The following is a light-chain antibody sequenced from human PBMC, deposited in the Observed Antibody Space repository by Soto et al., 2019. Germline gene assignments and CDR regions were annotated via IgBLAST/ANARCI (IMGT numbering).Light chain of an antibody. CDR2: GAS. CDR3: PHYGSPPPAT. J-gene: IGKJ5*01. Sequence: IVLTQSPVTLSLYPGQKATLSCRAIQSVSSPSLAWYQQKPGQAPRLLIYGASSRATGIPDRFHGSGSGTDFTLTISRLEPEDFAVYYWPHYGSPPPATFGQGTRLEI. V-gene: IGKV3-20*01. CDR1: QSVSSPS.